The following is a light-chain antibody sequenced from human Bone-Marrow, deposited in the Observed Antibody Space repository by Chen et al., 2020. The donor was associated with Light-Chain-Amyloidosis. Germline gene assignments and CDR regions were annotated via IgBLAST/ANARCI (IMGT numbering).Light chain of an antibody. CDR2: RDT. CDR3: QSADSSGTYEVI. Sequence: SYELTQPPSVSVSPGQTARIPCSGDALPTKYAYWYQQKPGQAPGLVRHRDTERPSGISERISGSSSGTTATLTISGVQAEDEADYHCQSADSSGTYEVIFGGGTKLTVL. CDR1: ALPTKY. V-gene: IGLV3-25*03. J-gene: IGLJ2*01.